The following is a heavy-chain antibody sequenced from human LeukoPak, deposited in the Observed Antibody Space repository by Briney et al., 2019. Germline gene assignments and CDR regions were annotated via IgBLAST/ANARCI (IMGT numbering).Heavy chain of an antibody. CDR3: ARESGYSYGPDY. CDR1: GGSISSYY. Sequence: SETLSLTCTVSGGSISSYYWSWIRQPPGKGLEWIGYIYYSGSTNYNPSLKSRVTISVDTSKNQFSLKLSSVTAADTAVYYCARESGYSYGPDYWGQGTLVTVSS. J-gene: IGHJ4*02. D-gene: IGHD5-18*01. CDR2: IYYSGST. V-gene: IGHV4-59*01.